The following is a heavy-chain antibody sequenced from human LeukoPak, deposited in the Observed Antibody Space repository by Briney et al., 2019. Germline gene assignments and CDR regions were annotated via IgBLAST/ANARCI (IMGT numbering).Heavy chain of an antibody. CDR3: ARGDYDYVWGENY. Sequence: GGSLRLSCAASGFTFSSYSMNWVRQAPGKGLEWVSSISSSSSYIYYADSVKGRFTISRDNAKNSLYLQMNSLRAEDTAVYYCARGDYDYVWGENYWGQGTLVTVSS. J-gene: IGHJ4*02. V-gene: IGHV3-21*01. CDR1: GFTFSSYS. D-gene: IGHD3-16*01. CDR2: ISSSSSYI.